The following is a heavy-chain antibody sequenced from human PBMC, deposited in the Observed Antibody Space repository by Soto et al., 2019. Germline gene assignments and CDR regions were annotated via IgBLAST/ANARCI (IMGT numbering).Heavy chain of an antibody. CDR3: ARAGGTTVTGLWHFDS. Sequence: HPGGSLRLSCEASGFTFNTYSRHWVRQPPGKGLECLAAIWYDGTQKYYADSVKGRFIISRDNSKKTLYLEMNSLRAEDTAVYYCARAGGTTVTGLWHFDSWGQGTLVTVYS. J-gene: IGHJ4*02. CDR1: GFTFNTYS. V-gene: IGHV3-33*01. CDR2: IWYDGTQK. D-gene: IGHD4-17*01.